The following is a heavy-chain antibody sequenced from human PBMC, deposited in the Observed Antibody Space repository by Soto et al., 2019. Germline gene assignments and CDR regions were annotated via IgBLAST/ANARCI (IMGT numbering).Heavy chain of an antibody. V-gene: IGHV1-18*01. D-gene: IGHD6-13*01. CDR3: ARSIAAAVDFDY. Sequence: QVQLVQSGAEVKKPGASVKVSCKASGYTFISYGISWVRQAPGQGLEWMGWIRAYSGSTNYAQKLQGRVTMTTDTSTSTAYMELSSLRSDETAVYYCARSIAAAVDFDYWGQGTLVTVSS. J-gene: IGHJ4*02. CDR1: GYTFISYG. CDR2: IRAYSGST.